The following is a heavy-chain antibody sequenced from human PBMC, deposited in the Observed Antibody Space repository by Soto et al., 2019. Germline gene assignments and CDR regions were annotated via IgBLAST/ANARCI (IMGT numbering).Heavy chain of an antibody. CDR3: ARAMANYFDY. CDR1: GGSVSSDDYS. CDR2: IRDSGST. Sequence: QVQLQESGPGLVKPSQTLSVTCTVSGGSVSSDDYSWSWIRQHPGKGLEWIGYIRDSGSTYYNPSLEGPVTISVATSQNHFSVRLRSVTAADTAVYYCARAMANYFDYWGQGTLVNAS. D-gene: IGHD2-8*01. J-gene: IGHJ4*02. V-gene: IGHV4-31*01.